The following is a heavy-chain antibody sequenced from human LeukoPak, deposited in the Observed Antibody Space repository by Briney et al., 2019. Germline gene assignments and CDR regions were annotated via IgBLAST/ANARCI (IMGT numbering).Heavy chain of an antibody. V-gene: IGHV3-49*03. J-gene: IGHJ6*02. CDR3: TRVRELLGEFDYYYGMDV. CDR2: IRSKAYGGTT. CDR1: GFTFDDYA. D-gene: IGHD1-26*01. Sequence: SLRLSCTASGFTFDDYAMSWFRQAPGKGLEWVGFIRSKAYGGTTEYAASVKGRFTISRDDSKSIAYLQMNSLKTEDTAVYYCTRVRELLGEFDYYYGMDVWGQGTTVTVSS.